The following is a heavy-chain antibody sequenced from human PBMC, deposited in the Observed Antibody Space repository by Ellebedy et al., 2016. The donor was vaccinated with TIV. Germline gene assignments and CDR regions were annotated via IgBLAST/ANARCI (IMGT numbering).Heavy chain of an antibody. Sequence: MPSETLSLTCTVSGGSISSSSYYWGWIRQPPGKGLEWIGYIYYSGSTNYNPSLKSRVTISVDTSKNQFSLKLSSVTAADTAVYYCARDPGGYWGQGTLVTVSS. CDR1: GGSISSSSYY. J-gene: IGHJ4*02. CDR2: IYYSGST. D-gene: IGHD3-16*01. CDR3: ARDPGGY. V-gene: IGHV4-61*01.